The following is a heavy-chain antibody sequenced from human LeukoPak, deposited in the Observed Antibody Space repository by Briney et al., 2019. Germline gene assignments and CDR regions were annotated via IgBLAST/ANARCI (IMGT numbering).Heavy chain of an antibody. J-gene: IGHJ4*02. V-gene: IGHV4-39*01. Sequence: SSYEMNWVRQPPGKGLEWIGSIYYSGSTYYNPSLKSRVTISVDTSKNQLSLKLSSVTAADTAVYFCARTYGSGSYLRMYYWGQGTLVTVSS. D-gene: IGHD3-10*01. CDR2: IYYSGST. CDR1: SSYE. CDR3: ARTYGSGSYLRMYY.